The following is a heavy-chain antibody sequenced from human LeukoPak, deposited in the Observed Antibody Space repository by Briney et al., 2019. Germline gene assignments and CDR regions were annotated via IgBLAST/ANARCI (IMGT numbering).Heavy chain of an antibody. CDR1: GYIGTGYY. Sequence: ASVKVSCKASGYIGTGYYMHWVRQAPGQGFEWMGWINPNSGATNNEQKFQGRVTMTRDTSISTAYMELSRLRSDDAAVYYCARDRISMVRGVIRITWFDPWGQGILVTVSS. CDR3: ARDRISMVRGVIRITWFDP. CDR2: INPNSGAT. J-gene: IGHJ5*02. V-gene: IGHV1-2*02. D-gene: IGHD3-10*01.